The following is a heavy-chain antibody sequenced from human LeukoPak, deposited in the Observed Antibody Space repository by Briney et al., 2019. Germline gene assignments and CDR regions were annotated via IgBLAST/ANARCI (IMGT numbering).Heavy chain of an antibody. CDR2: IIPIFGTA. D-gene: IGHD4-23*01. CDR1: GGTFSSYA. Sequence: SVKVSCKASGGTFSSYAISWVRQAPGQGLEWMGGIIPIFGTANYAQKFQGRVTITADESTSTAYMELSSLRSEDTAVYYCASTMKTTVVTFLFDYWGQGALVTVSS. J-gene: IGHJ4*02. V-gene: IGHV1-69*01. CDR3: ASTMKTTVVTFLFDY.